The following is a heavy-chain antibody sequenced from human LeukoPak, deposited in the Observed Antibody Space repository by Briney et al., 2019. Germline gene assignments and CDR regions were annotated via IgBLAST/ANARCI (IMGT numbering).Heavy chain of an antibody. V-gene: IGHV4-59*11. D-gene: IGHD3-10*01. CDR1: GGSISSHY. Sequence: SETLSLTCTVSGGSISSHYWSWIRQPPGKGLEGIGYIYYSGSTNYNPSLKSRVTISVDTSKNQFSLKLSSATAADTAVYYCARFIRRGYYGSGSYYRGYFDYWGQGTLVTVSS. CDR3: ARFIRRGYYGSGSYYRGYFDY. CDR2: IYYSGST. J-gene: IGHJ4*02.